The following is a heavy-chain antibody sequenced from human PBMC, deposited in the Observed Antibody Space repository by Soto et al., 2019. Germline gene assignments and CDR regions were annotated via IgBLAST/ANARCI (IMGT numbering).Heavy chain of an antibody. CDR3: ASWANAYGDSLGAYYYALDV. V-gene: IGHV1-18*01. CDR2: ISAYNGNT. Sequence: GASVKVSCKASGYTFTSYGISWVRQAPGQGLEWMGWISAYNGNTNYAQKLQGRVTMTTDTSTSTAYMELRSLRSDDTAVYYCASWANAYGDSLGAYYYALDVWG. J-gene: IGHJ6*02. CDR1: GYTFTSYG. D-gene: IGHD4-17*01.